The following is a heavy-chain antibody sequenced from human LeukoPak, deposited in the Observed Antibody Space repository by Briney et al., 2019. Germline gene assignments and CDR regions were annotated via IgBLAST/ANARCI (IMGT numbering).Heavy chain of an antibody. D-gene: IGHD5-18*01. J-gene: IGHJ5*02. CDR2: IYYTGNT. V-gene: IGHV4-59*01. Sequence: SETLSLTCTVSGGSISRDYWIWIRQPPGKGLEWIGYIYYTGNTNYSPSLKSRVTVSVDTSKNQFSLNLRSVTAADTAVYFCARGSGYSSGYLNWFDPWGQGTLVTVSS. CDR1: GGSISRDY. CDR3: ARGSGYSSGYLNWFDP.